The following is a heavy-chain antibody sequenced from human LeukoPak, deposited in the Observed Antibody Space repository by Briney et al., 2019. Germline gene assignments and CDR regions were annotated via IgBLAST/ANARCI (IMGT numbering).Heavy chain of an antibody. J-gene: IGHJ4*02. Sequence: SETLSLTCTVSGGSMGNYYWNWIRQAAGKGLEWIGRIYTSGSTNYNPSLKSRVSMSVDTSRNQFSLYLSSVTAADTAVYYCAREWSGYYYFDYWGQGAPVTVSS. CDR1: GGSMGNYY. V-gene: IGHV4-4*07. CDR2: IYTSGST. CDR3: AREWSGYYYFDY. D-gene: IGHD3-3*01.